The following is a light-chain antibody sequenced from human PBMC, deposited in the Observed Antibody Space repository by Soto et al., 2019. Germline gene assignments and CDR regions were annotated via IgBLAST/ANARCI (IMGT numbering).Light chain of an antibody. CDR2: SNN. V-gene: IGLV1-47*02. J-gene: IGLJ3*02. CDR3: ATWDDSLNNPV. CDR1: STNIGSNY. Sequence: QSVLTQPPSASGTPGQRVTISCSGSSTNIGSNYVYWYQQVPGTAPKLLIYSNNQRPSGVPDRFSASKSGTSASLAISGLRSEDEAAFYGATWDDSLNNPVFGGGTKLTVL.